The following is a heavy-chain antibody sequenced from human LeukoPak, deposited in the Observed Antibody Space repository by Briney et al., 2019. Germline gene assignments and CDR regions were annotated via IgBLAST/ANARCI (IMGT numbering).Heavy chain of an antibody. CDR3: ASSLALAGTGGWFDP. Sequence: PGGSLRLSCAASGFTFSSYSMNWVRQAPGKGLEWVSSISSSSTYIYYADSVKGRFTISRDNAKNSLFLQMNSLRAEDTAVYYCASSLALAGTGGWFDPWGQGNLVTVSS. V-gene: IGHV3-21*01. D-gene: IGHD6-13*01. CDR1: GFTFSSYS. CDR2: ISSSSTYI. J-gene: IGHJ5*02.